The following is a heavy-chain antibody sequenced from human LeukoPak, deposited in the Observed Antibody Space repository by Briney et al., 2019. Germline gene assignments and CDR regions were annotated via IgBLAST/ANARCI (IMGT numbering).Heavy chain of an antibody. CDR1: GGSISSGDYY. D-gene: IGHD1-26*01. CDR2: IYYSGST. Sequence: PSETPSLTCTVSGGSISSGDYYWSWIRQPPGKGLEWIGYIYYSGSTYYNPSLKSRVTISVDTSKNQFSLKLSPVTAADTAVYYCARYELISTYFDYWGQGTLVTVSS. J-gene: IGHJ4*02. V-gene: IGHV4-30-4*01. CDR3: ARYELISTYFDY.